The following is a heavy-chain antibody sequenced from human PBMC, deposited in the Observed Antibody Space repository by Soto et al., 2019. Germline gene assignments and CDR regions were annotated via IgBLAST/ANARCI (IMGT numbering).Heavy chain of an antibody. Sequence: ETLSLTCTVSGGSISSYYWSWIRQPPGKGLEWIGYIYYSGSTNYNPSLKSRVTISVDTSKNQFSLKLSSVTAADTAVYYCARGVVRGVIKAFDPWGQGTLVTVSS. CDR2: IYYSGST. CDR3: ARGVVRGVIKAFDP. J-gene: IGHJ5*02. CDR1: GGSISSYY. V-gene: IGHV4-59*01. D-gene: IGHD3-10*01.